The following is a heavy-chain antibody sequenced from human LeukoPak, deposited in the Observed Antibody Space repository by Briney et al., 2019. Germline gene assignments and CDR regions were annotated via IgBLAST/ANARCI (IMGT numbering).Heavy chain of an antibody. CDR3: ALLAVASDFDY. Sequence: PGGSLRLSCVVSGFLFSFYELNWVRQAPGKGLEWVSNIGASSTPKYYADSVKGRFSISRDNAKSSLYLQMNSLRVEDTAVYYCALLAVASDFDYWGQGALVTVSS. CDR1: GFLFSFYE. V-gene: IGHV3-48*03. D-gene: IGHD6-19*01. CDR2: IGASSTPK. J-gene: IGHJ4*02.